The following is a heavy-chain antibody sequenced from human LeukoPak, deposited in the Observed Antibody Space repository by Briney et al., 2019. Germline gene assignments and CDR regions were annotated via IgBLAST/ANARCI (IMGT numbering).Heavy chain of an antibody. CDR3: AKDTRFRYGYSDFYYYMDV. J-gene: IGHJ6*03. CDR2: IRYDGSNK. D-gene: IGHD5-18*01. CDR1: GFTFSSYG. Sequence: PGGSLRLSCAASGFTFSSYGIYWVRQAPGKGLEWVAFIRYDGSNKYYADSVKGRFTISRDNSKNTLYLQMNSLKAEDTAVYYCAKDTRFRYGYSDFYYYMDVWGTGTKVTVSS. V-gene: IGHV3-30*02.